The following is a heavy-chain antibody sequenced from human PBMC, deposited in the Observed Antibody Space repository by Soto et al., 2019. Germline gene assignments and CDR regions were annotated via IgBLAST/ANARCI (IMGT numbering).Heavy chain of an antibody. CDR3: ARGTGYGYDDY. CDR2: INPNSGGT. J-gene: IGHJ4*01. CDR1: GYTFTGYY. V-gene: IGHV1-2*02. Sequence: ASVKVSCKASGYTFTGYYMHWVRQAPGQGLEWMGWINPNSGGTNYAQNFQGRVTITRDTSASTAYMELSSLRSEDTAVYYCARGTGYGYDDYWGHATLVTVSS. D-gene: IGHD5-18*01.